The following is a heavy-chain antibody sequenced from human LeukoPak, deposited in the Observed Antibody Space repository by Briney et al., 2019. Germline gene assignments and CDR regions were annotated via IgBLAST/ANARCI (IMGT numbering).Heavy chain of an antibody. CDR1: GFTFRNYA. V-gene: IGHV3-23*01. CDR3: AKDPYGSGSYPMD. CDR2: ISGNNAYT. D-gene: IGHD3-10*01. J-gene: IGHJ4*02. Sequence: GGSLRLSCAASGFTFRNYAMSWVRQVPGKGLEWVSFISGNNAYTFCADSVEGRFTISRGNSEKMLYLQMNSLRAEDTAIYYCAKDPYGSGSYPMDWGQGTLVTVSS.